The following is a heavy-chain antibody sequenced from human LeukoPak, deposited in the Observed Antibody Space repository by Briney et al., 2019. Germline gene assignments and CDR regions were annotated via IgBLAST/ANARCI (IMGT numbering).Heavy chain of an antibody. V-gene: IGHV3-30*02. Sequence: PGGSLTLSWAASGFTFSTSGVHWLREARVKGVEGVAYVLFGGFKKFYADSVRGRFTISRDNSKNTLYLQLHSLRPDDAAVYYCAKDRPHSSGWGSPADFWGQGTLVTVSS. CDR2: VLFGGFKK. CDR3: AKDRPHSSGWGSPADF. J-gene: IGHJ4*02. CDR1: GFTFSTSG. D-gene: IGHD6-19*01.